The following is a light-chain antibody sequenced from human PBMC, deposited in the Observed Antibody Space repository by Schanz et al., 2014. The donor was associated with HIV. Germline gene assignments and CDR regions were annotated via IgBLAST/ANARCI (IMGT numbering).Light chain of an antibody. CDR1: QSISSW. V-gene: IGKV1-5*03. CDR3: HQYADSSWS. Sequence: DIQMTQSPSTLSASVGDRVTITCRASQSISSWLAWYQQKPGKAPKLLIYKASSLESGVPSRFSGSGAGTEFTLTINSLQPDDSATYYCHQYADSSWSFGLGTKVETK. J-gene: IGKJ1*01. CDR2: KAS.